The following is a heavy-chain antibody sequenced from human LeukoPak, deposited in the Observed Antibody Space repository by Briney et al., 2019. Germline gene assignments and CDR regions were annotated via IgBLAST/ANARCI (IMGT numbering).Heavy chain of an antibody. D-gene: IGHD3-3*01. Sequence: GRSLRLSCAASGFTFSSYGMHWVRQAPGKGLEWVAVIWYDGSNKYYADSVKGRFTISRDNSKNTLYLQMNSLRAEDTAVYYCAKGNTIFGVALDCWGQGTLVTVSS. CDR3: AKGNTIFGVALDC. V-gene: IGHV3-33*06. CDR1: GFTFSSYG. CDR2: IWYDGSNK. J-gene: IGHJ4*02.